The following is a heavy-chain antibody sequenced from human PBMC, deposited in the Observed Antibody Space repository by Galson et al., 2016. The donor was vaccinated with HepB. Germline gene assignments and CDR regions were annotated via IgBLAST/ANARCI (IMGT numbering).Heavy chain of an antibody. J-gene: IGHJ5*02. V-gene: IGHV3-30*18. CDR2: ISYDGTKK. CDR3: AKGGSPDQ. D-gene: IGHD6-13*01. Sequence: SLRLSCAASGFTFSSYAMHWVRQAPGKGLEWLALISYDGTKKYYADSVKGRFTISRDNSKNTLYLDMTSLTSEDRDTYYCAKGGSPDQWGQGTLVSVSS. CDR1: GFTFSSYA.